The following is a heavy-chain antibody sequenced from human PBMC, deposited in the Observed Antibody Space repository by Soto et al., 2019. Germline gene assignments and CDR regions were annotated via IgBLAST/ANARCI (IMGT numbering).Heavy chain of an antibody. CDR1: GYTFTSYD. Sequence: ASVKVSCKASGYTFTSYDINWVRQATGQGLEWMGWMNPNSGNTGYAQKFQGRVTMTRDTSTSTVYMELSSLRSEDTAVYYCASGGSSGYSLDYWGQGTLVTVSS. V-gene: IGHV1-8*01. CDR2: MNPNSGNT. J-gene: IGHJ4*02. D-gene: IGHD3-22*01. CDR3: ASGGSSGYSLDY.